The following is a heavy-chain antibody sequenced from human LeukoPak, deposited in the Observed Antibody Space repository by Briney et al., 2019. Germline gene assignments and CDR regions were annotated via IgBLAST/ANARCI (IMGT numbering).Heavy chain of an antibody. Sequence: SETLSLTCTVSGGSISSSSYYWGWIRQPPGKGLEWIGGIYYSGSTYYNPSLKGRVTISVDTSKNQFSLKLSSVNAADTAVYYCARDSGIVGATGTNAFDIWGQGTMVTVSS. D-gene: IGHD1-26*01. CDR2: IYYSGST. J-gene: IGHJ3*02. V-gene: IGHV4-39*07. CDR3: ARDSGIVGATGTNAFDI. CDR1: GGSISSSSYY.